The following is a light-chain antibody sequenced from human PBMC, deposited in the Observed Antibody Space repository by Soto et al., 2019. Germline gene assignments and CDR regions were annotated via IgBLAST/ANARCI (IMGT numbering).Light chain of an antibody. V-gene: IGKV1-9*01. J-gene: IGKJ5*01. Sequence: TQSPSFLSAAVGDRVTISCRASEGIRNYLAWYQQKPGRAPKLLIYIASTLQSGVPPRFSGSYSGTHFTLTINSLQPEDIATYYCQQYDNYDITFGQGTRLEIK. CDR3: QQYDNYDIT. CDR1: EGIRNY. CDR2: IAS.